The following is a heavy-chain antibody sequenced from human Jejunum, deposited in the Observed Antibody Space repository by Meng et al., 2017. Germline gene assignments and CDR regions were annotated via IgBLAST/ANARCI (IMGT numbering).Heavy chain of an antibody. D-gene: IGHD3-16*01. Sequence: GGSLRLACAASGFTFSSTSMSWVRQAPGKGLEWISTFTGTTNSTYYAESVKGRFTITRDNSKNTLYLQMNSLRAEDTAVYYCAKLTSFWGQGTLVTVSS. CDR1: GFTFSSTS. CDR3: AKLTSF. J-gene: IGHJ4*02. V-gene: IGHV3-23*01. CDR2: FTGTTNST.